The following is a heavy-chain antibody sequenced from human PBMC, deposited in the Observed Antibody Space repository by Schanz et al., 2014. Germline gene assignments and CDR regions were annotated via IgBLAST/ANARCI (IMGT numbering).Heavy chain of an antibody. V-gene: IGHV4-34*02. CDR2: MNHIGSP. D-gene: IGHD5-12*01. CDR1: GGSFSGYY. J-gene: IGHJ4*02. Sequence: QVQLQQWGAGLLRPSETLSLTCAVYGGSFSGYYWNWIRQPPGKGLEWIGEMNHIGSPNYNPSLKSRVTISVDPHKNQISLRLSSVTAADTAVYYCARGRGGFVAGAPDYWGQGTLVTVSS. CDR3: ARGRGGFVAGAPDY.